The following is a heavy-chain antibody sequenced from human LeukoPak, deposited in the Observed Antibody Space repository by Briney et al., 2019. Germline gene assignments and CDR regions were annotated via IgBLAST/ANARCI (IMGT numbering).Heavy chain of an antibody. D-gene: IGHD3-22*01. CDR3: ARDHGGYYDSSGYSLY. Sequence: PGGSLRLSCAASGFTFDDYAMHWVRQAPGKGLEWVSGISWNSGSIGYADSVKGRFTISRDNAKNSLYLQMNSLRAEDTAVYHCARDHGGYYDSSGYSLYWGQGTLVTVSS. CDR2: ISWNSGSI. CDR1: GFTFDDYA. J-gene: IGHJ4*02. V-gene: IGHV3-9*01.